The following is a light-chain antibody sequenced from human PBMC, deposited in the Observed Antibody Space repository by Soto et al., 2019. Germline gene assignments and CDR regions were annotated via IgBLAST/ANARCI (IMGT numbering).Light chain of an antibody. CDR3: HQSGT. Sequence: EIVLTQSPGTLSLSPGERATLSCRASQSVSGIDLAWYQHRPGQAPRLLLYRASVRAAGIPDRFSGSGSGTDFAPTISRLDPDDFAVYYCHQSGTFGQGTKVEIK. J-gene: IGKJ1*01. V-gene: IGKV3-20*01. CDR1: QSVSGID. CDR2: RAS.